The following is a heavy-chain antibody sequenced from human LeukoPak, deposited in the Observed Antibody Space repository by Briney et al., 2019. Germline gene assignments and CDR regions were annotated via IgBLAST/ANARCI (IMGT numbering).Heavy chain of an antibody. J-gene: IGHJ4*02. V-gene: IGHV3-23*01. CDR1: GFTFSSYA. CDR2: ITGSGDDT. Sequence: GGSLRLSCAASGFTFSSYAMRWVRQAPGKGLEWVSSITGSGDDTFYADSVKGRFTISRDNYKNTLYLQMNSLRAEDTAVYYCAKGESRPKYYFDYWGQGTLVTVSS. D-gene: IGHD3-10*01. CDR3: AKGESRPKYYFDY.